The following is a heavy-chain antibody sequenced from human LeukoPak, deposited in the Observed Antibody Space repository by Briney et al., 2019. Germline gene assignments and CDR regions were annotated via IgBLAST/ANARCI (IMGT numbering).Heavy chain of an antibody. J-gene: IGHJ4*02. D-gene: IGHD4-23*01. CDR1: GFTFSSYE. CDR2: IYNSGST. Sequence: SGGSLRLSCAASGFTFSSYEMNWVRQAPGKGLEWIGNIYNSGSTDYNPSLKSRVTISVDTSKNQFSLKLSSVTAADTAVYYCARDYGGSVDYWGQGTLVTVSS. V-gene: IGHV4-59*12. CDR3: ARDYGGSVDY.